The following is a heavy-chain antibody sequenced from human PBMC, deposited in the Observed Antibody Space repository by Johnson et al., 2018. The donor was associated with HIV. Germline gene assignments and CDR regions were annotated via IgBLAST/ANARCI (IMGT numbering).Heavy chain of an antibody. V-gene: IGHV3-53*01. CDR2: IYSGGST. D-gene: IGHD6-13*01. CDR1: GFTVSSNY. Sequence: EVQVVESGGGLIQPGGSLRLSCAASGFTVSSNYMSWVRQAPGKGLEWVSVIYSGGSTYYADSVKGRFTISRENSKNTLYLQMNSLRAEEPAVYYCARGWQQRAFDIWGQGTMVTVSS. J-gene: IGHJ3*02. CDR3: ARGWQQRAFDI.